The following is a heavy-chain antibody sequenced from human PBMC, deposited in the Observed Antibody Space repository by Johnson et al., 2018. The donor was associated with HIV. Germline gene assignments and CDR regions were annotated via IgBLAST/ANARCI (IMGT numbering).Heavy chain of an antibody. CDR1: GFTFSSYW. Sequence: VQLVESGGNLVQPGGSLRLSCAASGFTFSSYWMSWVRQAPGKGLEWVANIKQDGSEKYYVDSLKGRFTISRDNVKNSLYLQMNSLRAEDTALYYCAKGGGYGEDDAFDIWGQGTTVTVSS. CDR3: AKGGGYGEDDAFDI. V-gene: IGHV3-7*05. CDR2: IKQDGSEK. D-gene: IGHD3-22*01. J-gene: IGHJ3*02.